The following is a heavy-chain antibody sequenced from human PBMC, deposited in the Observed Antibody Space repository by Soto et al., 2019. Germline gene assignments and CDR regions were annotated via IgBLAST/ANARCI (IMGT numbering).Heavy chain of an antibody. Sequence: GGSLRLSCAASGFTFSSYSMNWVRQAPGKGLEWVSYISSSSSTIYYADSVKGRFTISRDNAKNSLYLQMNSLRDEDTAVYYCARASSSGYSYGYYFDYWGQGTLVTVSS. CDR1: GFTFSSYS. CDR2: ISSSSSTI. J-gene: IGHJ4*02. CDR3: ARASSSGYSYGYYFDY. V-gene: IGHV3-48*02. D-gene: IGHD5-18*01.